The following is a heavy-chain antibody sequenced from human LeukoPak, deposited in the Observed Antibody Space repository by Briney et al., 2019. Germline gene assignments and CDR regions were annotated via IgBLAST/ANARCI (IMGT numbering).Heavy chain of an antibody. CDR1: GFTFSSYE. J-gene: IGHJ6*04. CDR2: ISSSGSTI. CDR3: AELGITMIGGV. Sequence: GGSLRLSCAASGFTFSSYEMNWVREAPGKGLEWVSYISSSGSTIYYADSVKGRFTISRDNAKNSLYLQMNSLRAEDTAVYYCAELGITMIGGVWGRGTTVTISS. V-gene: IGHV3-48*03. D-gene: IGHD3-10*02.